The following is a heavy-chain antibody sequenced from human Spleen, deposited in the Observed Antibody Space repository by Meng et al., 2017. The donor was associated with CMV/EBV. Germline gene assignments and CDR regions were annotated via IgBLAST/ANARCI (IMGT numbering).Heavy chain of an antibody. CDR2: IYYSGST. V-gene: IGHV4-39*07. CDR3: ARDKKYYDFWSAPGWFDP. D-gene: IGHD3-3*01. J-gene: IGHJ5*02. Sequence: SEILSLTCTVSGGSSSSSSYYWGWIRQPPGKGLEWIGSIYYSGSTYYNPSLKSRVTISVDTSKNQFSLKLSSVTAADTAVYYCARDKKYYDFWSAPGWFDPWGQGTLVTVSS. CDR1: GGSSSSSSYY.